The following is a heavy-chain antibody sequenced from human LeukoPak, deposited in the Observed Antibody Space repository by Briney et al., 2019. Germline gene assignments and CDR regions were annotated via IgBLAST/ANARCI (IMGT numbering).Heavy chain of an antibody. Sequence: GESLRISWKGSGYIFIYWIAWVRQMPGKGLEWMGIIYPGDSDTRYSPSFQGQVTISVDKSISTAYLQWSSLKASDTAMYYCARQDGGGLYYFDYWGQGTLVTVSS. V-gene: IGHV5-51*01. D-gene: IGHD4-23*01. J-gene: IGHJ4*02. CDR2: IYPGDSDT. CDR1: GYIFIYW. CDR3: ARQDGGGLYYFDY.